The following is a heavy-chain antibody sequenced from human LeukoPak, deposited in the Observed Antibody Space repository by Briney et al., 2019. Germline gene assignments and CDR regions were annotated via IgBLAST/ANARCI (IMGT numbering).Heavy chain of an antibody. D-gene: IGHD3-10*01. J-gene: IGHJ4*02. V-gene: IGHV1-18*01. CDR3: ARDWTRITMVRGVTRPLGY. Sequence: ASVKVSCTASGYTFTSYGISWVRQAPGQGLEWMGWISAYNGNTNYAQKLQGRVTMTTDTSTSTAYMELRSLRSDDTAVYYCARDWTRITMVRGVTRPLGYWGQGTLVTVSS. CDR1: GYTFTSYG. CDR2: ISAYNGNT.